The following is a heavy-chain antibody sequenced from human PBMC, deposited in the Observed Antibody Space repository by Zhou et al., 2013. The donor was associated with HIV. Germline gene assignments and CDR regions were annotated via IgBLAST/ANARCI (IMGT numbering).Heavy chain of an antibody. Sequence: QVQLVQSGPEVKKPGASLRVSCKASGYTFTSYGISWVRQAPGQGLEWMGWISSYRGHTNYAQKLQGRVTMTTDRFTSTAYLEMRRLRYDDTAVYFCARAPPPPNYSDGFVVGGSLDVWGRGTKGHCLF. J-gene: IGHJ3*01. CDR3: ARAPPPPNYSDGFVVGGSLDV. D-gene: IGHD6-19*01. V-gene: IGHV1-18*01. CDR1: GYTFTSYG. CDR2: ISSYRGHT.